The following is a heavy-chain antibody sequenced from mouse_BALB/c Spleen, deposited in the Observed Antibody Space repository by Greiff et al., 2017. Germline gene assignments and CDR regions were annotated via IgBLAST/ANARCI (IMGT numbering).Heavy chain of an antibody. CDR3: ARGLLGYYAMDY. Sequence: EVKLMESGGGLVKPGGSLKLSCAASGFTFSSYAMSWVRQTPEKRLEWVASISSGGSTYYPDSVKGRFTISRDNARNILYLQMSSLRSEDTAMYYCARGLLGYYAMDYWGQGTSVTVSS. CDR1: GFTFSSYA. J-gene: IGHJ4*01. V-gene: IGHV5-6-5*01. D-gene: IGHD3-3*01. CDR2: ISSGGST.